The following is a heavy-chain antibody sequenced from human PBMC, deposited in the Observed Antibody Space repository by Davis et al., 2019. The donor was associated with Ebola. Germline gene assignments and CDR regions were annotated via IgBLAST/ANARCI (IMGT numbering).Heavy chain of an antibody. CDR3: ARGPMPSWYADYYKYGMDV. D-gene: IGHD6-13*01. V-gene: IGHV3-43*02. CDR2: INGDGDHT. J-gene: IGHJ6*02. Sequence: GESLKISCAASGFTFDQYAMYWVRQRPGKGLEWVSLINGDGDHTYYTDSVKGRFTISRDNNKESLYLQINSLRSEDTALYFRARGPMPSWYADYYKYGMDVWGQGTTVTASS. CDR1: GFTFDQYA.